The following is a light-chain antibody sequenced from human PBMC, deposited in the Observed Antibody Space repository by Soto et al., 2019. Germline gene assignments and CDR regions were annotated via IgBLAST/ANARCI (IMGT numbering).Light chain of an antibody. CDR2: SNN. CDR1: SSNIGSNY. V-gene: IGLV1-44*01. J-gene: IGLJ2*01. Sequence: QSVLTQPPSASGTPGQRVTISCSGSSSNIGSNYVNWYQHLPGTAPKLLIYSNNQRPSGVPDRFSGSKSDTSASLAVSGLQSEDEADYYCSAWDDSLNGRVFGGGNKLTVL. CDR3: SAWDDSLNGRV.